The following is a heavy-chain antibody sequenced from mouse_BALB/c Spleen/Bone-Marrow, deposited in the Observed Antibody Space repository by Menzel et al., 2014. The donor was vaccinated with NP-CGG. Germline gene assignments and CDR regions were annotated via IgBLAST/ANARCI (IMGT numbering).Heavy chain of an antibody. CDR1: GFNIKDTS. CDR2: IDPANGNT. D-gene: IGHD4-1*01. J-gene: IGHJ1*01. V-gene: IGHV14-3*02. CDR3: ARWGKLGRGYFDV. Sequence: EVQLQQTGAELVKPGASVKLSCTASGFNIKDTSMHWVKQRPEQGLEWIGRIDPANGNTKYDPKFQGKATITADTSSNTAYLQLSSLTSEDSAVYYCARWGKLGRGYFDVWGAGTTVTVSS.